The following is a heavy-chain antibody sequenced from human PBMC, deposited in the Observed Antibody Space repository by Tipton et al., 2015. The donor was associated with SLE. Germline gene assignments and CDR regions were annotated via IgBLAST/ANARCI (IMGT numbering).Heavy chain of an antibody. Sequence: TLSLTCTVSGGSIRTSSNFWAWIRQPPGKRPEWIGNVYHSENTNYNPSLKSRVTISVDTSKNQFSLKLNSVTAADTAVYYCARVAYDFWSGYGDYYYGMDVWGQGTTVTVSS. CDR3: ARVAYDFWSGYGDYYYGMDV. D-gene: IGHD3-3*01. CDR2: VYHSENT. V-gene: IGHV4-39*07. J-gene: IGHJ6*02. CDR1: GGSIRTSSNF.